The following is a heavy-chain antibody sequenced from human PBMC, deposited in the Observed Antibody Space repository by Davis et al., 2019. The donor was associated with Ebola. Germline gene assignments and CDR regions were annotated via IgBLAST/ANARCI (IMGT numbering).Heavy chain of an antibody. J-gene: IGHJ2*01. D-gene: IGHD6-13*01. V-gene: IGHV4-34*01. CDR2: IYHSGST. CDR1: GGSISGYS. Sequence: GSLRLSCAVYGGSISGYSWTWIRQPPGKGLEWIGSIYHSGSTYYNPSLKSRVTISVDTSKNQFSLKLSSVTAADTAVYYCARAIAAARGYFDLWGRGTLVTVSS. CDR3: ARAIAAARGYFDL.